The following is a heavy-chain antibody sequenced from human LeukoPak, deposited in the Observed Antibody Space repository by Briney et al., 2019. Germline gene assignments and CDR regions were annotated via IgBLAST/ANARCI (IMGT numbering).Heavy chain of an antibody. J-gene: IGHJ5*02. CDR3: TTEASGAIDP. CDR2: IKSKTDGGTT. CDR1: GFTFSKAW. Sequence: GGSLRLSCAASGFTFSKAWMSWVRQAPGKGLEWVGRIKSKTDGGTTDYAAPVKGRFSISRDDSKNTLYLQMTSLKTEDTAVYHCTTEASGAIDPWGQGNLVTVSS. D-gene: IGHD3-10*01. V-gene: IGHV3-15*01.